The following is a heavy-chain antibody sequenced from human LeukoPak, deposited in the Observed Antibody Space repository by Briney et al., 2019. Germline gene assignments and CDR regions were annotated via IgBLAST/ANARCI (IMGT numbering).Heavy chain of an antibody. Sequence: SSVKVSCKASGYTFTSYAVMWVRQARGQRLEWMGWISSYNGNTNYARKFQNRVIMTTDTSTTTAYLELTSLTSDDTAVYYCARRSTGKGGDYWGQGTLIAVSS. CDR3: ARRSTGKGGDY. CDR1: GYTFTSYA. J-gene: IGHJ4*02. V-gene: IGHV1-18*01. D-gene: IGHD1-1*01. CDR2: ISSYNGNT.